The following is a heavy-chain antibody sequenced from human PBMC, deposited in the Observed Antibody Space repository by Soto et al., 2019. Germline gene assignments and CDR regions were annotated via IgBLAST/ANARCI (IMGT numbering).Heavy chain of an antibody. J-gene: IGHJ5*02. V-gene: IGHV3-7*01. CDR1: GFTFSSYW. CDR3: ARLSSSSSWYSSWSDP. D-gene: IGHD6-13*01. Sequence: PGGSLRLSCAASGFTFSSYWMSWVRQAPGKGLEWVANIKQDGSETYYVDSVKGRFTISRDSAKNSLYLQMNSLRAEDTAVYYCARLSSSSSWYSSWSDPWGQGTLVTVSS. CDR2: IKQDGSET.